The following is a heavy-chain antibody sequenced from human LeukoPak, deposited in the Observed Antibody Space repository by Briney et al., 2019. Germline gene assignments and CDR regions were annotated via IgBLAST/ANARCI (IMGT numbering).Heavy chain of an antibody. CDR3: ARLDTAMDPYYFDY. D-gene: IGHD5-18*01. Sequence: PSETLSLTCAVYGGSFSGYYWSWIRQPPGKGLEWIGEINQSGSTNYNPSLKSRVTISIDTSKNQFSLKVSSVTAADAAVYYCARLDTAMDPYYFDYWGQGILVTVSS. CDR2: INQSGST. CDR1: GGSFSGYY. J-gene: IGHJ4*02. V-gene: IGHV4-34*01.